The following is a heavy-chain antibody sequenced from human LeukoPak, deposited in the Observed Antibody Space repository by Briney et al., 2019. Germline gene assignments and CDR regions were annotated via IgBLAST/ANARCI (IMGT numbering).Heavy chain of an antibody. V-gene: IGHV5-51*01. CDR2: IYPDDSDT. J-gene: IGHJ4*02. CDR1: GYSFTSYW. CDR3: ARHSYCSSTSCYPNY. Sequence: GESLKISCKGSGYSFTSYWIGWVRQMPGKGLEWMGIIYPDDSDTRYSPSFQGQVTISADKSISTAYLQWSSLKASDTAMYYCARHSYCSSTSCYPNYWGQGTLVTVSS. D-gene: IGHD2-2*01.